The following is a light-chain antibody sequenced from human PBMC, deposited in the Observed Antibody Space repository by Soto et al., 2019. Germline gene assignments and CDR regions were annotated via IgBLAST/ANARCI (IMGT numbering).Light chain of an antibody. CDR1: SSDVEFYNL. Sequence: QSALTQPASVYESPGQSITISCTGTSSDVEFYNLASWYQRRPGKAPKFLLYEGSKRPSGGSNRCTGSKTGNTASLTISGLQAEDYAYYYCCSYAGSSYYVFGSGTKVTVL. CDR2: EGS. CDR3: CSYAGSSYYV. J-gene: IGLJ1*01. V-gene: IGLV2-23*01.